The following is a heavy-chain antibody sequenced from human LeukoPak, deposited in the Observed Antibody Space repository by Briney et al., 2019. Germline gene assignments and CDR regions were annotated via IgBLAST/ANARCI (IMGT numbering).Heavy chain of an antibody. V-gene: IGHV3-48*02. CDR3: ARQSRRFYGDLSGY. Sequence: QAGGSLRLSCAASGFTFSSYSMNWVRQAPGKGLEWVSYISSSSSTIYYADSVKGRFTISRDNAKNSLYLQMNSLRDEDTAVYYCARQSRRFYGDLSGYWGPGTLVTVSS. D-gene: IGHD4-17*01. CDR2: ISSSSSTI. J-gene: IGHJ4*02. CDR1: GFTFSSYS.